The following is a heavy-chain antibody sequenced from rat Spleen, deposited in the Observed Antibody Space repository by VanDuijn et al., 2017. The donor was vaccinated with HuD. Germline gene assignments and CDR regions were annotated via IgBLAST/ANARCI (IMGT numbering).Heavy chain of an antibody. J-gene: IGHJ2*01. D-gene: IGHD1-11*01. CDR2: ISYDGSST. CDR3: TRGGLSRFDY. Sequence: EVQLVESGGGLVQPGNSLKLSCAASGFTFSDYAMAWVRQSPKKGLEWVATISYDGSSTYYRDSVRGRFTISRDNAKSTLYLQMNSLRSEDTATYYCTRGGLSRFDYWGQGVMVTVSS. V-gene: IGHV5-17*01. CDR1: GFTFSDYA.